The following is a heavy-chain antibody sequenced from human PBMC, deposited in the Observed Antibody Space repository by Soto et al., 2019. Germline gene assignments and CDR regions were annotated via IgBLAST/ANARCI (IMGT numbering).Heavy chain of an antibody. CDR1: GFTFSSYA. V-gene: IGHV3-23*01. J-gene: IGHJ3*02. Sequence: EVQLLESGGGLVQPGGSLRLSCAASGFTFSSYAMSWVRQAPGKGLEWVSTISGSGGSTYYADSVKGRFTISRDNSKNTLYLQMNSLRAEDTAVYYCARDRSGYGDYAFGADAFDIWGQGTMVTVSS. D-gene: IGHD4-17*01. CDR3: ARDRSGYGDYAFGADAFDI. CDR2: ISGSGGST.